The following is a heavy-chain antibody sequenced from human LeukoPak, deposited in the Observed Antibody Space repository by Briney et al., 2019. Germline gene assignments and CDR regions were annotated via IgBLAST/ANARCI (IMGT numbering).Heavy chain of an antibody. Sequence: PGGSLRLSCAASGFTFSSYSMNWVRQAPGKGLEWVSSISSSSSYIYYADSVKGRFTISRDNAKNSLYLQMNSLRAEDTAVYYCARDRFQRPNYYYYGMDVWGQGTTVTVSS. J-gene: IGHJ6*02. CDR3: ARDRFQRPNYYYYGMDV. CDR1: GFTFSSYS. V-gene: IGHV3-21*01. CDR2: ISSSSSYI. D-gene: IGHD2-2*01.